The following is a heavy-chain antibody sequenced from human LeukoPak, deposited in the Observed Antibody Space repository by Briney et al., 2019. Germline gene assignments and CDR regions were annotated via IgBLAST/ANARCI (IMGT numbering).Heavy chain of an antibody. CDR2: VHYSGTA. CDR1: DGSITNYD. Sequence: SETLSLTCTVSDGSITNYDWSWVRQPPGKGLEFIGHVHYSGTANYNPSLRSRVTISIDTSKKHFFLKLKSVTAADTAVYYCARDNTIAARSGGFDPWGQGTLVTVSS. J-gene: IGHJ5*02. D-gene: IGHD6-6*01. V-gene: IGHV4-59*01. CDR3: ARDNTIAARSGGFDP.